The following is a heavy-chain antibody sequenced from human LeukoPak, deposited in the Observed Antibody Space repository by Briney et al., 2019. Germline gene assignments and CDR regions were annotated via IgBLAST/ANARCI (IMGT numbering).Heavy chain of an antibody. D-gene: IGHD1-26*01. J-gene: IGHJ4*02. CDR3: ARGVGGYDYLDY. CDR2: ISPNSGGT. V-gene: IGHV1-2*06. Sequence: GASVKVSCKASGYTFIGCYMHWVRQAPGQGLEWMGRISPNSGGTNYAQNFQGRVTMTSDTSISTAYMELSRLTSDDTAMYYCARGVGGYDYLDYWGQGTLVTVSS. CDR1: GYTFIGCY.